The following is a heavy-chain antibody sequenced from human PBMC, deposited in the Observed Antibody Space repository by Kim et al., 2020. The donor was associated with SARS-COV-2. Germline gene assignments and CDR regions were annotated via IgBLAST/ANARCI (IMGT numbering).Heavy chain of an antibody. CDR3: ARQSNFLGWFDP. V-gene: IGHV5-10-1*01. Sequence: TYRPTFQGHVTISADKSISTAYLQWSGLKASDTSMYYCARQSNFLGWFDPWGQGTLVTVSS. D-gene: IGHD3-3*01. J-gene: IGHJ5*02.